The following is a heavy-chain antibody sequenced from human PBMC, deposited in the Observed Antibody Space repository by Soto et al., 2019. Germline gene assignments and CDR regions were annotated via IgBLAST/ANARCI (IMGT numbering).Heavy chain of an antibody. Sequence: EVQLLESGGGLIQPGGSLRLSCAASGFPFSTYEMTWARQSPGKGLEWVGFITSSGGPTYYADSVRGRFTISRDNSKKTLYLQMDSLRVEDTARYSCVKGGWLDDWGQGTLVTVSS. CDR2: ITSSGGPT. J-gene: IGHJ5*02. CDR3: VKGGWLDD. CDR1: GFPFSTYE. V-gene: IGHV3-23*01.